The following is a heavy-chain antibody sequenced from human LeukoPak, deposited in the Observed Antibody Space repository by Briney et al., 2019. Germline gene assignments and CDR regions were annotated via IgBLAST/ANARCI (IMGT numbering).Heavy chain of an antibody. Sequence: GGTLRLSCAASGFTFSHYGMTWVRQAPGKGLEWVSAISGSGGSTYYAGSVKGRFTISRDNSKNTLYLQMNSLRADDTAVYYCAKSHHVTAIDYWGQGTLVTVSS. CDR2: ISGSGGST. D-gene: IGHD2-21*02. J-gene: IGHJ4*02. CDR3: AKSHHVTAIDY. CDR1: GFTFSHYG. V-gene: IGHV3-23*01.